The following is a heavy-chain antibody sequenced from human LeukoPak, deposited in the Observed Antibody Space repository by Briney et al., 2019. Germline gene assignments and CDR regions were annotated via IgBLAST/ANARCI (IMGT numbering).Heavy chain of an antibody. J-gene: IGHJ4*02. CDR2: IKQDGTEK. V-gene: IGHV3-7*01. Sequence: GGSLRLSCAASGFTFSSYLMSWVRQAPGKGLEWVANIKQDGTEKYYVDSVRGRFTISRDNAENSLYLQMNSLRAEDTAVYYCARVGWFGELTRHPGGDYWGQGTLVTVSS. CDR1: GFTFSSYL. CDR3: ARVGWFGELTRHPGGDY. D-gene: IGHD3-10*01.